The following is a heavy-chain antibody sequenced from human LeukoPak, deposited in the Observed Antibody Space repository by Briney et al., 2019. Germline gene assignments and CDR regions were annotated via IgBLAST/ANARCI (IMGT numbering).Heavy chain of an antibody. CDR3: ARGGYSGTEKPNDY. Sequence: ASVKVSCKPSGYTFSGHYLHWVRRAPGQGLEWMGWINPNNGDTHSAQKFQGRVIMTRDTSITTAYMELRRLRSDDTAVYYCARGGYSGTEKPNDYWGPGTLVTVSS. D-gene: IGHD5-12*01. CDR1: GYTFSGHY. CDR2: INPNNGDT. J-gene: IGHJ4*02. V-gene: IGHV1-2*02.